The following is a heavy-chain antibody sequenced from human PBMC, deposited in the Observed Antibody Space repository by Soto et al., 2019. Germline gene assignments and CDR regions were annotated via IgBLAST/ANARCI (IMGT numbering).Heavy chain of an antibody. Sequence: EVQLVESGGGLVQPGGSLTLSCAASGFTISSNYMSWVRQAPGKGLEWVSVIYSGGGTSYADSVRGRFTISRDSSKNTLSLKMESLRAEDTAVYYCAKCSGLYGAGYFHHWGQGNLVTVSS. CDR2: IYSGGGT. J-gene: IGHJ1*01. CDR1: GFTISSNY. V-gene: IGHV3-66*01. CDR3: AKCSGLYGAGYFHH. D-gene: IGHD6-19*01.